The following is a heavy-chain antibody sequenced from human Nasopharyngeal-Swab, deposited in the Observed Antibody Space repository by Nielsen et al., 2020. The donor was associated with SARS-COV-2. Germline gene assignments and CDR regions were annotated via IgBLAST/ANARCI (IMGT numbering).Heavy chain of an antibody. J-gene: IGHJ5*02. V-gene: IGHV3-48*04. CDR2: ISSSGSTI. CDR1: GFTFSSYW. D-gene: IGHD3-22*01. CDR3: ARDALPPYYYDSSGYYYGPRWFDP. Sequence: GESLKISCAASGFTFSSYWMHWVRQAPGKGLEWVSYISSSGSTIYYADSVKGRFTISRDNAKNSLYLQMNSLRAEDTAVYYCARDALPPYYYDSSGYYYGPRWFDPWGQGTLVTVPS.